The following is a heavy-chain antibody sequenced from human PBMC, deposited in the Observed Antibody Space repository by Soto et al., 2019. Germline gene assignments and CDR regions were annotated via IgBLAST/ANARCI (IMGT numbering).Heavy chain of an antibody. J-gene: IGHJ6*02. D-gene: IGHD6-19*01. CDR3: AREGPVAGNYGMDV. V-gene: IGHV1-69*06. CDR1: GGTFSTYA. Sequence: QVQLLQSGAEVKKPVSSVKVSCKASGGTFSTYAISWVRQAPGQGLEWMGGIIHIFATPSYAQKFQGRVTITADKSTSTAYMELSSVRSEDTAVYYCAREGPVAGNYGMDVWGQGTTVTVSS. CDR2: IIHIFATP.